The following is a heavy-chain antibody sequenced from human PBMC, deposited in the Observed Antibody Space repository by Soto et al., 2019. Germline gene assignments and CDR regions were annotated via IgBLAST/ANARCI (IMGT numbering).Heavy chain of an antibody. D-gene: IGHD2-15*01. CDR1: GFSFSSYG. CDR2: ISGSGGNT. J-gene: IGHJ4*02. V-gene: IGHV3-23*01. Sequence: PGGSLRLSCAASGFSFSSYGMNWVRLAPGKGLEWVSGISGSGGNTYYVDSVKGRFTISRDNSQSTLYLQMDSLRAEDTAVYYCEKGFCSGGICQAPHWGRGTLVTVSS. CDR3: EKGFCSGGICQAPH.